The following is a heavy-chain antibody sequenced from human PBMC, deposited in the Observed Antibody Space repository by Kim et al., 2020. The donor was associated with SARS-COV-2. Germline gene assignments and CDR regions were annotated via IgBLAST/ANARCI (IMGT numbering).Heavy chain of an antibody. CDR3: ARHSGYRSQVIYSLDF. J-gene: IGHJ4*02. V-gene: IGHV4-39*01. CDR2: IYYSGST. D-gene: IGHD2-2*02. CDR1: GDSISSSSYY. Sequence: SETLSLTCTVSGDSISSSSYYRGWIRQPPGKGLEWIGTIYYSGSTYYNPSLKSRVTISMDRSKSQFSLKLSSVTAADTAVYYCARHSGYRSQVIYSLDFWGQGSLVTVSS.